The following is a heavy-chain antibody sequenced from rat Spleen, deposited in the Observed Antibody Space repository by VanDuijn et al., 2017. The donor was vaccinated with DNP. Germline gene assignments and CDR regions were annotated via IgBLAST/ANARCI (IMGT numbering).Heavy chain of an antibody. CDR3: TXXPHXXTAAXXDY. D-gene: IGHD1-2*01. V-gene: IGHV5-31*01. CDR1: GFIFSNYW. Sequence: EVQLVESGGGPVQPGRSLKLSCVASGFIFSNYWMTWIRQAPGKGLEWVASITNTCDSTYYSDSVKGRFSISRDNAKNTLYLQVNSLRSEDTATYYCTXXPHXXTAAXXDYXXXGVXVTVS. CDR2: ITNTCDST. J-gene: IGHJ2*01.